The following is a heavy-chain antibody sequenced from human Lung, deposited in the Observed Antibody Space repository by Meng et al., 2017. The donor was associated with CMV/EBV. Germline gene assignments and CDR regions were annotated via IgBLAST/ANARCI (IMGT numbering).Heavy chain of an antibody. J-gene: IGHJ6*02. CDR1: GFTFSSYG. CDR3: AKDMGYCSSTSCSDYYYYGMDF. V-gene: IGHV3-33*06. Sequence: SCAASGFTFSSYGMHWVRQAPGKGLEWVAVIWYDGSNKYYADSVKGRFTISRDNSKNTLYLQMNSLRAEDTAVYYCAKDMGYCSSTSCSDYYYYGMDFXGQGXTVTVSS. D-gene: IGHD2-2*01. CDR2: IWYDGSNK.